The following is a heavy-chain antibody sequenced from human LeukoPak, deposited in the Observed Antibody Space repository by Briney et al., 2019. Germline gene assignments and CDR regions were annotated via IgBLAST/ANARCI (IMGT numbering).Heavy chain of an antibody. D-gene: IGHD5-12*01. V-gene: IGHV3-23*01. CDR3: AREGSAGYNYFIWGLFDY. J-gene: IGHJ4*02. CDR1: GFTFSSCA. Sequence: GGSLRLSCVVSGFTFSSCAMSWVRQAPGKGLEWLSGISGSGGSTYYADSVKGRFTISRDNSKNTLYLQMNSLRAEDTAVYYCAREGSAGYNYFIWGLFDYWGQGTLVTVSS. CDR2: ISGSGGST.